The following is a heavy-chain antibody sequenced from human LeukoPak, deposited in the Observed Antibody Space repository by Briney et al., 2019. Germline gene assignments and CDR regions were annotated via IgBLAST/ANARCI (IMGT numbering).Heavy chain of an antibody. CDR2: IYYSGST. CDR3: ARDPSAGDYDILTGYYQPPYGMDV. D-gene: IGHD3-9*01. CDR1: GGSISSSSYY. J-gene: IGHJ6*02. Sequence: SETLSLTCTVSGGSISSSSYYWGWIRQPRGKGLEWIGSIYYSGSTYYNPSLKSRVTISVDTSKNQFSLKLSSVTAADTAVYYCARDPSAGDYDILTGYYQPPYGMDVWGQGTTVTVSS. V-gene: IGHV4-39*07.